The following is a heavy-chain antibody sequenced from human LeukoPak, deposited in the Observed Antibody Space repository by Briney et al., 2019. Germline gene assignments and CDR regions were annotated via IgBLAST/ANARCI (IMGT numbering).Heavy chain of an antibody. CDR2: IYHSGST. V-gene: IGHV4-39*01. CDR3: VRPSPGFDP. CDR1: GGSLTSSSYF. J-gene: IGHJ5*02. Sequence: PSETLSLTCTVSGGSLTSSSYFWGWIRQPPGTGPEWIGSIYHSGSTSYNPSLQSRVTMSVDTSKNQFSLKLNSVTAADTAVYYCVRPSPGFDPWGQGTLVTVSS.